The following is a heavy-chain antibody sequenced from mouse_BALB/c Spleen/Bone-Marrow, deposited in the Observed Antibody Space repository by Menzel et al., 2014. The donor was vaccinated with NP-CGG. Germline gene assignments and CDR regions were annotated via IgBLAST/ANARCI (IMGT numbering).Heavy chain of an antibody. Sequence: EVKLVESGAELVRSGASVKLSCTASGFNIKDYYMHWVKQRPEQGLEWIEWIDPGNGDTEYAPKFQGKATMTADTSSNTAYLQLSSLTSEDTAVYYCNAEHGNYHYFDYWGQGTTLTVSS. CDR3: NAEHGNYHYFDY. V-gene: IGHV14-4*02. D-gene: IGHD6-1*01. J-gene: IGHJ2*01. CDR2: IDPGNGDT. CDR1: GFNIKDYY.